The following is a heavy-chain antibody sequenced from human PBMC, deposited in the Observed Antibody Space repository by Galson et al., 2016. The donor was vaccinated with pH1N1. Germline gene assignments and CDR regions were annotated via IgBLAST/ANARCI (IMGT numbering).Heavy chain of an antibody. CDR1: GFTFSTYA. CDR2: FDGSGGST. D-gene: IGHD1-20*01. CDR3: AKAEHNWASYFDF. V-gene: IGHV3-23*01. Sequence: SLRLSCAASGFTFSTYAMSWVRQAPGKGLEWVLSFDGSGGSTYYADSVQGRFTISRDNSKSTLYLQMSSLRAEDTAVYYCAKAEHNWASYFDFWGQGALVTVSS. J-gene: IGHJ4*02.